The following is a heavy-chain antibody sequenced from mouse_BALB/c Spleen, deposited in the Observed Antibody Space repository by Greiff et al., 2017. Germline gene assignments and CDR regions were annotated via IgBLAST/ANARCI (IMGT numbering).Heavy chain of an antibody. D-gene: IGHD3-1*01. Sequence: EVMLVESGAELVKPGASVKLSCTASGFNIKDTYMHWVKQRPEQGLEWIGRIDPANGNTKYDPKFQGKATITADTSSNTAYLQLSSLTSEDTAVYYCARSGVFDYWGQGTTLTVSS. CDR3: ARSGVFDY. CDR2: IDPANGNT. V-gene: IGHV14-3*02. CDR1: GFNIKDTY. J-gene: IGHJ2*01.